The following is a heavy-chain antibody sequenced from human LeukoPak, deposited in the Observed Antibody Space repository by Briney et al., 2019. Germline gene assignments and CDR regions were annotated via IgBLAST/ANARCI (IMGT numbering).Heavy chain of an antibody. CDR3: ARQGSSGWYWVSFDY. CDR1: GGSFSGYY. V-gene: IGHV4-34*01. D-gene: IGHD6-19*01. Sequence: SETLSLTCAVYGGSFSGYYWSWIRQPPGKGLEWIGEINHSGSTNYNPSLKSRVTISVDTSKSQFSLKLSSVTAADTAVYYCARQGSSGWYWVSFDYWGQGTLVTVSS. CDR2: INHSGST. J-gene: IGHJ4*02.